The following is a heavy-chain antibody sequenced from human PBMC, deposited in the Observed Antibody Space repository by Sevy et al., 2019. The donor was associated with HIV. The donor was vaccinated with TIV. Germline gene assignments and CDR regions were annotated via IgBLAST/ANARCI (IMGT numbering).Heavy chain of an antibody. J-gene: IGHJ4*02. CDR2: FDPEDSET. CDR3: AITREYYSDNSGYFDY. V-gene: IGHV1-24*01. D-gene: IGHD3-22*01. CDR1: GYTLNEFA. Sequence: ASVKVSCKISGYTLNEFAMHWVRQAPRKGLQRMGTFDPEDSETIYAQKFQGRFAMTEDPSTDTAYMELSSLRSEDTAVYYCAITREYYSDNSGYFDYWGQGTLVTVSS.